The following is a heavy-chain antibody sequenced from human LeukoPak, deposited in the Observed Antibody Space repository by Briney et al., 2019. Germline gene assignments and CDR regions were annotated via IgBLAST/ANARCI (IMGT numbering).Heavy chain of an antibody. J-gene: IGHJ5*02. CDR3: ARHESEWELLSPFDP. CDR2: ISYSGSA. CDR1: GGSISSSNYY. V-gene: IGHV4-39*01. Sequence: SETLSLTCSVSGGSISSSNYYWGWIRQPPGKGLEWIGSISYSGSAYHNPSLKSRVTISVDPSKNQFPLRLSSVTAADTAVYYCARHESEWELLSPFDPWGQGTLVTVSS. D-gene: IGHD1-26*01.